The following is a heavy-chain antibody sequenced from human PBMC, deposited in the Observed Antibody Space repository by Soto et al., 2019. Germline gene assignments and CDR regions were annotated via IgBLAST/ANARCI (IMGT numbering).Heavy chain of an antibody. Sequence: QVQLQESGPGLVKPSQTLSLTCTVSGGSISSGGYYWSWIRQYAGKDLEWIGYIYYSGSASYNPSLKSRVTISVDTSKNQFSLKLSSVTAADTAVYYCARDRGYGSGSYRFDSWGQGTLVTVSS. CDR1: GGSISSGGYY. CDR2: IYYSGSA. D-gene: IGHD3-10*01. CDR3: ARDRGYGSGSYRFDS. J-gene: IGHJ4*02. V-gene: IGHV4-31*02.